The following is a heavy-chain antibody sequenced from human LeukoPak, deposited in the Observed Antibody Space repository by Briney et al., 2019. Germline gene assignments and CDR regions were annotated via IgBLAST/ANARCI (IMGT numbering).Heavy chain of an antibody. J-gene: IGHJ5*02. CDR1: GFTVSSNY. V-gene: IGHV3-66*04. D-gene: IGHD3-16*01. CDR3: AKRASGGGFDP. CDR2: IYSGGST. Sequence: GGSLRLSCAASGFTVSSNYMSWVRQAPGKGLEWVSVIYSGGSTYYSDSVKGRFTISRDNSKNTLYLQMNSLRAEDTAVYYCAKRASGGGFDPWGQGTLVTVSS.